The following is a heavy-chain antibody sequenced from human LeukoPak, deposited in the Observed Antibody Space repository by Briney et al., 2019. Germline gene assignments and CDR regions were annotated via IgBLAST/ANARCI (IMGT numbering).Heavy chain of an antibody. V-gene: IGHV3-74*01. Sequence: QAGGSLRLSCAASGFTFSTYWMHWVRQAPGKGLVWVSRINSDGSDASYADSVKGRFTISRDNAKNTLYLQMNSLRAEDTAVYYCARAFYLHSDNYDSGNWGQGTLVTVSS. CDR3: ARAFYLHSDNYDSGN. CDR1: GFTFSTYW. D-gene: IGHD3-16*01. J-gene: IGHJ4*02. CDR2: INSDGSDA.